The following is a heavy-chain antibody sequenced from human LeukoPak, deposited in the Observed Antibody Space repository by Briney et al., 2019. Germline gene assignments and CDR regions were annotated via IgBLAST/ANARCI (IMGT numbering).Heavy chain of an antibody. CDR3: ARRDWTDAFDI. CDR1: GGSISSYY. D-gene: IGHD2-21*02. V-gene: IGHV4-39*07. Sequence: SETLSLTCTVSGGSISSYYWGWIRQPPGKGLEWIGSIYYSGSTYYNPSLKSRVTISVDTSKNQFSLKLSSVTAADTAVYYCARRDWTDAFDIWGQGTMVTVSS. CDR2: IYYSGST. J-gene: IGHJ3*02.